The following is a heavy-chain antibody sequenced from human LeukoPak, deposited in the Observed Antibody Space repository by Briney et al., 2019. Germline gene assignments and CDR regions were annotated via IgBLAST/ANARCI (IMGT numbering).Heavy chain of an antibody. CDR2: INHSGST. D-gene: IGHD1-26*01. V-gene: IGHV4-34*01. Sequence: SETLSLTCAVYGGSFSGYFWTWIRQPPGKGLEWIGEINHSGSTNYKPSLKSRATTSVDTSMNQFSLKLSSVTAADTAVYYCARGGPRKWERRGYYYYYMDVWGKGTTVTVSS. CDR1: GGSFSGYF. CDR3: ARGGPRKWERRGYYYYYMDV. J-gene: IGHJ6*03.